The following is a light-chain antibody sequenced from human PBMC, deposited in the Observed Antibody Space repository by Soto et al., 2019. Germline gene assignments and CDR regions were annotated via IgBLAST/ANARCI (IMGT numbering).Light chain of an antibody. CDR2: KNN. CDR3: AVWDDSLSVV. J-gene: IGLJ2*01. CDR1: SSNIGSNY. V-gene: IGLV1-47*01. Sequence: QSVLTQPPSVSGTPGQRVTISCSGSSSNIGSNYVYWYQQLPGTAPKLLIYKNNQRPSGVPDRFSGSKSGTSASLAISGLRSEDESDYYCAVWDDSLSVVFGGGTKVTVL.